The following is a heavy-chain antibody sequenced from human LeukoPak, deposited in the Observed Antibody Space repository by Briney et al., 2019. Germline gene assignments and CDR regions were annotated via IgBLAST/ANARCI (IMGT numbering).Heavy chain of an antibody. D-gene: IGHD1-26*01. Sequence: PSETLSLTCAVYGGSFSGYYWSWIPHPPGKGREGIGEINHSGSTTYNPSLKSRVNISVDTSKNQFSLKLSSVTAADTAVYYCARASYSGSYYWFDPWGQGTLVTVSS. J-gene: IGHJ5*02. V-gene: IGHV4-34*01. CDR3: ARASYSGSYYWFDP. CDR2: INHSGST. CDR1: GGSFSGYY.